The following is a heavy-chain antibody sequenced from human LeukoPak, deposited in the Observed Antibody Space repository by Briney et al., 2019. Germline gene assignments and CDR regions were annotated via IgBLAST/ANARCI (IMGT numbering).Heavy chain of an antibody. CDR2: MNSDGSDI. CDR3: AGDNCCGRDY. D-gene: IGHD2-15*01. J-gene: IGHJ4*02. Sequence: GGPLRLSCAPSGFTFSTYWLHWVRQAPGRGLVWVSRMNSDGSDINYADFVRGRFTISRDNAKNTLYLQMSGLRAEDTAVYYCAGDNCCGRDYWGQGTLVTVSS. V-gene: IGHV3-74*01. CDR1: GFTFSTYW.